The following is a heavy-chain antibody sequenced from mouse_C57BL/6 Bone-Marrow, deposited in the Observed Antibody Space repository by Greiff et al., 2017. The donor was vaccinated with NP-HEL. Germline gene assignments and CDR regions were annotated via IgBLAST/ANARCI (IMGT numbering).Heavy chain of an antibody. Sequence: QVQLQESGAELARPGASVKLSCKASGYTFTSYGISWVKQRTGQGLEWIGEIYPRSGNTYYNEKFKGKATLTADKSSSTAYMELRSLTSEDSAVYFCARYNWGTFAYWGQGTLVTVSA. D-gene: IGHD4-1*02. V-gene: IGHV1-81*01. CDR3: ARYNWGTFAY. CDR1: GYTFTSYG. J-gene: IGHJ3*01. CDR2: IYPRSGNT.